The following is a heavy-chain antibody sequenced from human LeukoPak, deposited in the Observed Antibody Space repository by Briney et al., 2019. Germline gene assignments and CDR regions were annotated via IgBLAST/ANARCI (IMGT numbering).Heavy chain of an antibody. D-gene: IGHD3-9*01. J-gene: IGHJ4*02. Sequence: GGSLRLSCAASGFTFDDYAMHWVRQAPGKGLEWVSGISWNSGSIGYADSVKGRFTISRDNAKNSLYLQMNSLRAEDTALYYCAKAGNYDILTGYQYFDCWGQGTLVTVSS. CDR1: GFTFDDYA. V-gene: IGHV3-9*01. CDR3: AKAGNYDILTGYQYFDC. CDR2: ISWNSGSI.